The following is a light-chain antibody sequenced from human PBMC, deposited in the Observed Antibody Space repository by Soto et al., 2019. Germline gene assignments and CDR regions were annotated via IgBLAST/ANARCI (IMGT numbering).Light chain of an antibody. Sequence: DIQLTQSPSFLSASVGDRVTITCRASQVISNYLAWYQLKPGKAPKLLIYAASTLQNGVPSRFSGSGSGTEFTLTIGSLQPEDFATYYCQQLNSYITFGQGTRLEIK. J-gene: IGKJ5*01. CDR2: AAS. V-gene: IGKV1-9*01. CDR1: QVISNY. CDR3: QQLNSYIT.